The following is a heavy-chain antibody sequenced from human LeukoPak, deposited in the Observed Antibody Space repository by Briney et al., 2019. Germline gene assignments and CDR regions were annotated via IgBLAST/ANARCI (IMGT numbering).Heavy chain of an antibody. CDR3: AKDAQRGFDYSNSLEY. D-gene: IGHD4-11*01. V-gene: IGHV3-33*06. Sequence: GGSLRLSCAASGFIFSHYGMHWVRQAPGKGLEWVAVIWHDGSSKYYADSVKGRFTISRDNSENTVYPQMNSLRAEDTAVYYCAKDAQRGFDYSNSLEYWGQGDLVTVSS. CDR2: IWHDGSSK. J-gene: IGHJ4*02. CDR1: GFIFSHYG.